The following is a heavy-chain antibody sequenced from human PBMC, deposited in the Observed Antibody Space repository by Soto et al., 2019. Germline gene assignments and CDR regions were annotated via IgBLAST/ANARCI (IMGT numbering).Heavy chain of an antibody. CDR1: GYSFTSYW. V-gene: IGHV5-10-1*01. D-gene: IGHD1-20*01. Sequence: PGESLKISCKGSGYSFTSYWISWVRQMPGKGLEWMGRVDPSDSYTNYSPSFQGHVTISADKSISTAYLQWSSLKASDTAMYYCARLNWNDLYYYYGMDVWGQGTTVTVSS. J-gene: IGHJ6*02. CDR3: ARLNWNDLYYYYGMDV. CDR2: VDPSDSYT.